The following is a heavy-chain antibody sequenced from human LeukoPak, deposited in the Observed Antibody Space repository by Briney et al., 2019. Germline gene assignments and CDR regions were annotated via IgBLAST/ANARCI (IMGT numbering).Heavy chain of an antibody. CDR2: INHSGST. V-gene: IGHV4-34*01. CDR1: GGSISSYY. CDR3: ASHLWLGFDY. Sequence: TTSETLSLTCTVSGGSISSYYWSWIRQPPGKGLEWIGEINHSGSTNYNPSLKSRVTISVDTSKNQFSLKPSSVTAADTAVYYCASHLWLGFDYWGQGTLVTVSS. J-gene: IGHJ4*02. D-gene: IGHD3-10*01.